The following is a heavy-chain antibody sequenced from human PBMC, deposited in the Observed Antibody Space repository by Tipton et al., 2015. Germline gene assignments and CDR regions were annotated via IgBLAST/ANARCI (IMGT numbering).Heavy chain of an antibody. V-gene: IGHV4-39*01. CDR2: VNHSGNT. J-gene: IGHJ4*02. D-gene: IGHD2/OR15-2a*01. CDR3: ARSPFKSGYFDY. Sequence: LRLSCTVSGASISSSSYFWGWIRQSPGKGLEWIGEVNHSGNTNYNPSLKSRVTISVDTSKNQFSLKLSSVTAADTAVYYCARSPFKSGYFDYWGQGTLVTVSS. CDR1: GASISSSSYF.